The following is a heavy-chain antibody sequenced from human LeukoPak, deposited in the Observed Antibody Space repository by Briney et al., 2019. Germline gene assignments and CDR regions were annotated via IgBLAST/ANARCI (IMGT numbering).Heavy chain of an antibody. CDR3: AGSGWQVYLDY. CDR1: GFTFTTFW. V-gene: IGHV3-7*01. D-gene: IGHD6-19*01. CDR2: IKQDGSER. J-gene: IGHJ4*02. Sequence: GGSLRLSCAASGFTFTTFWLSWVRQAPGKGLEWVANIKQDGSERYYVDSVKGRFTISRDNAKNSLYLQMNSLRAEDTGVYYCAGSGWQVYLDYWGQGALVTVSS.